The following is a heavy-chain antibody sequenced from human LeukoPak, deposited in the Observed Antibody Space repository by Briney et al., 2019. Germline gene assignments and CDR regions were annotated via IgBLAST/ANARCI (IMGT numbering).Heavy chain of an antibody. V-gene: IGHV4-59*01. Sequence: PSETLSLTCNISAGSIRNYYWTWFRQPPGKGLEWIGYVYYSGSTNYNPSLKSRVTISMDTSKNQFSLKLSSVTAADTAIYYCARETLEEKFDPWGQGILVTVSS. D-gene: IGHD1-1*01. CDR2: VYYSGST. CDR3: ARETLEEKFDP. J-gene: IGHJ5*02. CDR1: AGSIRNYY.